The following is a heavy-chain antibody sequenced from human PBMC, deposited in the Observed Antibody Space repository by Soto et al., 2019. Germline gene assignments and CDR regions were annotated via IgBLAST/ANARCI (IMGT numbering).Heavy chain of an antibody. CDR3: ASTYSSSWYWFVP. CDR1: GFSLSTAGLG. Sequence: QVTVKESGPVLVKPTETLTLTCTVSGFSLSTAGLGVSWIRQPPGKALEWLAHIFSNDEKSYSTSLKSRLTISKDTSKSQVIPTMTNMDPVATATYYCASTYSSSWYWFVPWGQGTLVSVSS. CDR2: IFSNDEK. J-gene: IGHJ5*02. V-gene: IGHV2-26*04. D-gene: IGHD2-2*01.